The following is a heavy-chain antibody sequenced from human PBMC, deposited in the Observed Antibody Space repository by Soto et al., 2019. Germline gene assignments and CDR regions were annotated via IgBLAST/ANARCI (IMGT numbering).Heavy chain of an antibody. Sequence: GGSLRLSCGASGLTFSSYSMNWVRQAPGKGLEWVSSISSSSSYIYYADSVKGRFTISRDNAKNSLYLQMNSLRAEDTAVYYCARPLPPFSSWDYYFDYWGQGTLVTVSS. J-gene: IGHJ4*02. V-gene: IGHV3-21*01. CDR1: GLTFSSYS. CDR2: ISSSSSYI. D-gene: IGHD6-13*01. CDR3: ARPLPPFSSWDYYFDY.